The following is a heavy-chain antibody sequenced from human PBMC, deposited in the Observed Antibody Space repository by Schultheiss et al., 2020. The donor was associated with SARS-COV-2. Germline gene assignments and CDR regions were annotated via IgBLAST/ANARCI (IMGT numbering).Heavy chain of an antibody. CDR2: INPNSGGT. D-gene: IGHD2-15*01. J-gene: IGHJ6*02. Sequence: ASVKVSCKASGYTFTGYYMHWVRQAPGQGLEWMGRINPNSGGTNYAQKFQGRVTMTRDTSTSTAYMELRSLRSDDTAVYYCARGWYCSDGNCPAIYGMDVWGQGTTVTVSS. CDR1: GYTFTGYY. CDR3: ARGWYCSDGNCPAIYGMDV. V-gene: IGHV1-2*06.